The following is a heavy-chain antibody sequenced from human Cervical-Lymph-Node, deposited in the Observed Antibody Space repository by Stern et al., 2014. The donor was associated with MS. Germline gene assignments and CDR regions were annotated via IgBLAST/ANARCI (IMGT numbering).Heavy chain of an antibody. V-gene: IGHV3-11*01. D-gene: IGHD5-24*01. Sequence: VQLLESGGALVKPGGSLRLSCAVSGFNFSDYYMTWIRQAPGKGLEWVSYISSSGTTIFYADSVKGRFIISRDNAKKSLYLQMNNLRAEDAAVYYCVKGGRWLQSAALDSWGQGTLVPVSS. CDR3: VKGGRWLQSAALDS. CDR1: GFNFSDYY. J-gene: IGHJ4*02. CDR2: ISSSGTTI.